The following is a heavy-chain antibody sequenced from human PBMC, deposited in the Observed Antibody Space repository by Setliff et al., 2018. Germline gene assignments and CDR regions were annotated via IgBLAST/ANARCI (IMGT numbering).Heavy chain of an antibody. V-gene: IGHV1-69*13. CDR1: GGTFRTDG. CDR2: IIPVFRSA. D-gene: IGHD2-21*02. J-gene: IGHJ5*02. Sequence: SVKVSCKASGGTFRTDGFNWVRQAPGQGLEWMGRIIPVFRSAKYAQKFQDRVTITADESTSTAYMELSSLRSEDTAIFYCAGTDAYCAGDCSISWGQGTLVTVSS. CDR3: AGTDAYCAGDCSIS.